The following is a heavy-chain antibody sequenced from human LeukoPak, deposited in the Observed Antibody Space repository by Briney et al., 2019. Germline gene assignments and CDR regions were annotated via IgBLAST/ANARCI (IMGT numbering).Heavy chain of an antibody. CDR2: MYYSGST. J-gene: IGHJ4*02. CDR1: GGSISSSSYY. D-gene: IGHD3-22*01. CDR3: ARRADYYDSSGYSPFDY. Sequence: TSETLSLTCTVSGGSISSSSYYWGWIRQPPGKGLEWIGSMYYSGSTYYNPSLKSRVTISADTSKNQFSLKLSSVAAADTAVYYCARRADYYDSSGYSPFDYWGQGTLVTVSS. V-gene: IGHV4-39*01.